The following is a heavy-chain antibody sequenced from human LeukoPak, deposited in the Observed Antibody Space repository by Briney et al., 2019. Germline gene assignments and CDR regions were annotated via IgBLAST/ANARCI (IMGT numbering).Heavy chain of an antibody. V-gene: IGHV3-48*01. CDR2: ISSSSSTI. J-gene: IGHJ6*03. Sequence: PGGSLRLSCAASGFTFSSYSMSWVRQAPGKGLEWVSYISSSSSTIYYADSVKGRFTISRDNAKNSLYLQMNSLRAEDTAVYYCARGTPKGYYYYMDVWGKGTTVTVSS. CDR1: GFTFSSYS. CDR3: ARGTPKGYYYYMDV.